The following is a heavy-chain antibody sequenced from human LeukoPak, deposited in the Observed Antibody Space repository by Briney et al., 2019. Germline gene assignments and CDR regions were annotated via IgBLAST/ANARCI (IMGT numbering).Heavy chain of an antibody. J-gene: IGHJ3*02. Sequence: SQTLSLTCAVSGDSVSANIVAWNSIRQSPSRGLEWLRRTYRGSIYYAPSMKSRISISPDTSKNQFSLHLNSVTPEDTAVYFCVRGQYSAFDIWGQGTLVIVSS. CDR1: GDSVSANIVA. D-gene: IGHD2-21*01. CDR3: VRGQYSAFDI. V-gene: IGHV6-1*01. CDR2: TYRGSI.